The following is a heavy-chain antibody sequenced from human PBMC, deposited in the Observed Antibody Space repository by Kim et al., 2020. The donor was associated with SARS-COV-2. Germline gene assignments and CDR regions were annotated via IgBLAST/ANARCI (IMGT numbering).Heavy chain of an antibody. V-gene: IGHV1-18*04. D-gene: IGHD3-3*01. Sequence: ASVKVSCKASGYTFTSYGISWVRQAPGQGLEWMGWISAYNGNTNYAQKLQGRVTMTTDTSTSTAYMELRSLRSDDTAVYYCARDPITIFGVVIVNRQNHMDVWGQGTTVTVSS. CDR1: GYTFTSYG. J-gene: IGHJ6*02. CDR2: ISAYNGNT. CDR3: ARDPITIFGVVIVNRQNHMDV.